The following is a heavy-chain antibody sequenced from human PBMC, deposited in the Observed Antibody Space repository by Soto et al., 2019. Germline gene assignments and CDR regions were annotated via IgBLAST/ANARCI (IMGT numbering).Heavy chain of an antibody. CDR1: GGSSSRGDPY. CDR2: IYYSGST. V-gene: IGHV4-30-4*01. D-gene: IGHD2-8*01. CDR3: ARVQVVLMVYAIPYGMDV. J-gene: IGHJ6*02. Sequence: PSEPMSLNCRVSGGSSSRGDPYWRWIRQPPGKGLEWIGYIYYSGSTYYNPSLKSRVTTSVDTSKNQFSLKLSSVTAADTAVYYCARVQVVLMVYAIPYGMDVWGQGTTVTVSS.